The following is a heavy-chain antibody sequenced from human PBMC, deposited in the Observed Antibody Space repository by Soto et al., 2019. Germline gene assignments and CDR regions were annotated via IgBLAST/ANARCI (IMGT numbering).Heavy chain of an antibody. CDR1: GFTFSRYS. J-gene: IGHJ4*02. Sequence: VGSLRLSCAASGFTFSRYSMNWFRQAPGNGLEWVSSISSTTNYIYYADSMKGRFTVSRDNAKNSVYLDMNSLSAEDTAVYYCARESEDLTSTFDYWGQGTLVTVSS. CDR2: ISSTTNYI. V-gene: IGHV3-21*01. CDR3: ARESEDLTSTFDY.